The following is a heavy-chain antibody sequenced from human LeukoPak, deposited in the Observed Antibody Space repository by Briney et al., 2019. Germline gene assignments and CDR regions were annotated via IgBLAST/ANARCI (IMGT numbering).Heavy chain of an antibody. CDR3: ARVLGDDFWSGYLGGAFDI. CDR2: ISSSGSTI. J-gene: IGHJ3*02. Sequence: GGTLRLSCAASGFTFSDYYMSWIRQAPGKGLEWVSYISSSGSTIYYADSVKGRFTISRDNAKNSLYLQMNSLRAEDTAVYYCARVLGDDFWSGYLGGAFDIWGQGTMVTVSS. D-gene: IGHD3-3*01. V-gene: IGHV3-11*01. CDR1: GFTFSDYY.